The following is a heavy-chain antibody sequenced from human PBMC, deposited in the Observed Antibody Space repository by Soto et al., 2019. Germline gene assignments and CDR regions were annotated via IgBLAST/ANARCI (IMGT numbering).Heavy chain of an antibody. CDR1: GFTLSSYW. Sequence: EVQLVESGGGLVQPGGSLRLSCAASGFTLSSYWMSWVRQAPGKGLAWVANIKQDGSEKYYVDSVKGRFTISRDNAKNSLFLQMNSLRAEDTAVYFCTCHPHRGDYNKYARNYWGQGTQVTVSS. CDR2: IKQDGSEK. D-gene: IGHD4-4*01. V-gene: IGHV3-7*03. J-gene: IGHJ4*02. CDR3: TCHPHRGDYNKYARNY.